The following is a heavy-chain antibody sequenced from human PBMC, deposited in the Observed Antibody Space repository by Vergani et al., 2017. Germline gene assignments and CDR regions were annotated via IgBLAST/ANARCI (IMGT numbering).Heavy chain of an antibody. CDR3: AKEGGGYCSGGTCYPEY. Sequence: QVQLVQSGAEVKKPGSSVKVSCKASGGTFSNFAINWVRQAPGQGLEWMGGIIPMFGTTNYAQKLQGRVTITADESTSTAYMELSSLRSEDTAVYYCAKEGGGYCSGGTCYPEYWGQGTLVIVSS. V-gene: IGHV1-69*01. D-gene: IGHD2-15*01. CDR2: IIPMFGTT. J-gene: IGHJ4*02. CDR1: GGTFSNFA.